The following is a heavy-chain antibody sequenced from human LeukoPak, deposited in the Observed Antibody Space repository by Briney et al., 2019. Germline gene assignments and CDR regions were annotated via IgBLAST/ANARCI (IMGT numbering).Heavy chain of an antibody. CDR2: IYSGGST. D-gene: IGHD1-26*01. Sequence: PGGSLRLSCAASGFTFSSYGMHWVRQAPGKGLEWVSVIYSGGSTYYADSVKGRFTISRDNSKNTLYLQMNSLRAEDTAVYYCARDGSGSSDYWGQGTLVTVSS. CDR3: ARDGSGSSDY. V-gene: IGHV3-53*01. J-gene: IGHJ4*02. CDR1: GFTFSSYG.